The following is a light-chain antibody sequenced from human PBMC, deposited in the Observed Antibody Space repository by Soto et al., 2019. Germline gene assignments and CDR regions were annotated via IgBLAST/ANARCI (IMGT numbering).Light chain of an antibody. V-gene: IGKV1-27*01. CDR2: AAS. CDR1: QGISNY. Sequence: DIQMTQSPSSLSASVGDRVTITCRASQGISNYLAWYQQKPGKVNKLLIYAASTLQSGVPSRFSGSGSVTNFTLTISSLQPEDVATYYCQKYNSAPRTFGQGTKVEIK. CDR3: QKYNSAPRT. J-gene: IGKJ1*01.